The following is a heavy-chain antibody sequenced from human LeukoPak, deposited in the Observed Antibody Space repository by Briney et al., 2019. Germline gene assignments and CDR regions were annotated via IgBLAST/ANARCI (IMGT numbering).Heavy chain of an antibody. D-gene: IGHD6-19*01. V-gene: IGHV1-18*01. Sequence: ASVKVSCKASGYTFTSYGISWVRQAPGQGLEWMGWISAYNGNTNYAQKLQGKVTMTTDTSTSTAYMELRSLRSDDTAVYYCARDEPYSSGWFEVDYWGQGTLVTVSS. CDR3: ARDEPYSSGWFEVDY. J-gene: IGHJ4*02. CDR1: GYTFTSYG. CDR2: ISAYNGNT.